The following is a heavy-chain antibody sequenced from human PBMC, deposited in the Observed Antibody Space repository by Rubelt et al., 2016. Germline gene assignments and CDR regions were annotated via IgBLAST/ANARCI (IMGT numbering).Heavy chain of an antibody. CDR3: ARLRGYGED. V-gene: IGHV4-59*01. CDR1: GGSIDNYY. J-gene: IGHJ4*02. Sequence: QVQLQESGPGLVKPSETLSLTCTVSGGSIDNYYWSWIRQPPGKGLEWIGEINHGGSTNYNPSLKSRVTMSVDTSKDQCSLILNSVNAADTAVYYCARLRGYGEDWGQGTLVTVSS. D-gene: IGHD4/OR15-4a*01. CDR2: INHGGST.